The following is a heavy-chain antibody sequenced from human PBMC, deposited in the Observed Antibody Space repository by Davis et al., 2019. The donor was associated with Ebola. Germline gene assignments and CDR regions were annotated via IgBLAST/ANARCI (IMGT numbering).Heavy chain of an antibody. Sequence: GGSLRLSCAASGFTFSNAWMSWVRQAPGKGLEWVGRIKSKTDGGTTDYAAPVKGRFTISRDDSKNTLYLQMNSLKTEDTAVYYCTTDKVWYYDSSGYYESYYYYYGMDVWGQGTTVTVSS. CDR3: TTDKVWYYDSSGYYESYYYYYGMDV. CDR2: IKSKTDGGTT. J-gene: IGHJ6*02. CDR1: GFTFSNAW. D-gene: IGHD3-22*01. V-gene: IGHV3-15*01.